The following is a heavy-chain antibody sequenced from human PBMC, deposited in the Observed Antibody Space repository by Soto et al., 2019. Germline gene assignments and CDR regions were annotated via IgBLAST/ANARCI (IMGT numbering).Heavy chain of an antibody. J-gene: IGHJ4*02. CDR3: AKDYFYDSGGHYGPFEH. CDR1: GFNFSLFG. V-gene: IGHV3-30*18. D-gene: IGHD3-22*01. CDR2: KSFDGSKT. Sequence: GGSLRLSCAASGFNFSLFGMHWVRQVPGKGLEWVAVKSFDGSKTHYADSVNGRFLISRDNFKEILYLQMDSLRPEDTAVYFCAKDYFYDSGGHYGPFEHWGQGTPVTVSS.